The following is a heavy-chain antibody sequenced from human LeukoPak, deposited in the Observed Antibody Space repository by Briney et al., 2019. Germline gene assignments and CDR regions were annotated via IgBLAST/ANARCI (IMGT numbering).Heavy chain of an antibody. CDR2: TYYRSKWYN. D-gene: IGHD1-26*01. Sequence: SQTLSLTCAISGDSVSSNSAAWNWIRQSPSRGLEWLGRTYYRSKWYNDYAVSVKSRITINPDTSKNQFSLQLNSVTPEDTAVYYCARVAWSGSYSIYGEDYFDYWGQGTLVTVSS. V-gene: IGHV6-1*01. CDR3: ARVAWSGSYSIYGEDYFDY. J-gene: IGHJ4*02. CDR1: GDSVSSNSAA.